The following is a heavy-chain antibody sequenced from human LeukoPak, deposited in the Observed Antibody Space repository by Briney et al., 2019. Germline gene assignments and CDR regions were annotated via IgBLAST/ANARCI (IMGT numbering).Heavy chain of an antibody. CDR3: VIFVGAAAVAFDY. CDR2: IIPIFGTA. V-gene: IGHV1-69*05. Sequence: SVKVSCKASGYTFTGYYIHWVRQAPGQGLEWMGGIIPIFGTANYAQKFQGRVTITTDESTSTAYMELSSLRSEDTAVYYCVIFVGAAAVAFDYWGQGTLVTVSS. CDR1: GYTFTGYY. J-gene: IGHJ4*02. D-gene: IGHD1-26*01.